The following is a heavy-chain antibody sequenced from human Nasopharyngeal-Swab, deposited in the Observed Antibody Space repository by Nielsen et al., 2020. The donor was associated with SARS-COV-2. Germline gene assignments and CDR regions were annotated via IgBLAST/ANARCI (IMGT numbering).Heavy chain of an antibody. D-gene: IGHD3-16*02. J-gene: IGHJ3*02. CDR2: INHSGST. Sequence: WIRQPPGKGPEWIGEINHSGSTNYNPSLKSRVTISVDTSKNQFSLKLSSVTAADTAVYYCARATYYDYVWGSYRPGAFDIWGQGTMVTVSS. V-gene: IGHV4-34*01. CDR3: ARATYYDYVWGSYRPGAFDI.